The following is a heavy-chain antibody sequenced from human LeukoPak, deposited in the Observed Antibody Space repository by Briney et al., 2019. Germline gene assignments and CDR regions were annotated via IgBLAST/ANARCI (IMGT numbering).Heavy chain of an antibody. Sequence: PGGSLRLSCTASGFTFNIFGMHWVRQAPGNGLEWVAVLCSDGRNAHYADSVKGRFTISRDSSQNTLYLQMNSLRSEDTAVYYCVKESAADATFHFDSWGQGTLVTVSS. D-gene: IGHD6-13*01. J-gene: IGHJ4*02. CDR3: VKESAADATFHFDS. V-gene: IGHV3-33*06. CDR1: GFTFNIFG. CDR2: LCSDGRNA.